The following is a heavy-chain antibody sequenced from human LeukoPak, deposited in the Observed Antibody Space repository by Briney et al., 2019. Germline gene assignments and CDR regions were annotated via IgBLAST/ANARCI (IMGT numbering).Heavy chain of an antibody. D-gene: IGHD6-6*01. V-gene: IGHV3-30-3*01. CDR1: GFTFSSYA. J-gene: IGHJ6*02. Sequence: GGSLRLSCAASGFTFSSYAMHWVRQAPGKGLEWVAVISYDGSNKYYADSVKRRFTISRDNSKNTLYLQMNSLRAEDTAVYYCARQGSSFYDYYGMDVWGQGTTVTVSS. CDR2: ISYDGSNK. CDR3: ARQGSSFYDYYGMDV.